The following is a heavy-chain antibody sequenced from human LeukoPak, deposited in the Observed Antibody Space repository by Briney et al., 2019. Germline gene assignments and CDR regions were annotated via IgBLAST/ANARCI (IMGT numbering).Heavy chain of an antibody. V-gene: IGHV1-69*04. J-gene: IGHJ3*02. CDR2: IIPILGIA. CDR3: ARDLITMLGVDI. Sequence: ASVKVSCKASGGTFSSYAIGWVRQAPGQGLEWMGRIIPILGIANYAQKFQGRVTITADKSTSTAYMELSSLRSEDTAVYYCARDLITMLGVDIWGQGTMVTVSS. D-gene: IGHD3-22*01. CDR1: GGTFSSYA.